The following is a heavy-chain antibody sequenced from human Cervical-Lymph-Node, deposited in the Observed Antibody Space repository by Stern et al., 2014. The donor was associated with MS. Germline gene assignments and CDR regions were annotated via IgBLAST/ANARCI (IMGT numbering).Heavy chain of an antibody. CDR1: GFTFSNYG. CDR2: IWYDGNKK. V-gene: IGHV3-33*01. Sequence: MQLVESGGGVVQPGRSLRLSCAASGFTFSNYGMHWVRQAPGKGLEWLAVIWYDGNKKYYADSVKGRFTISRDNSKNTLFLQMSRLTAEDTALYYCARGNWNYEGMGYWGQGTLVTVSS. CDR3: ARGNWNYEGMGY. J-gene: IGHJ4*02. D-gene: IGHD1-7*01.